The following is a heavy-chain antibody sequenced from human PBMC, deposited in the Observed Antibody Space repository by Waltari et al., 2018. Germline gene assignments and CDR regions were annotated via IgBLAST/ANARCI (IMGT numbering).Heavy chain of an antibody. Sequence: QLQLQESGPGLVKPSETLSLTCTVSGGSISSSSYYWGWIRQPPGKGLEWIGSIYYSGSTYYNPSLKSRVTISVDTSKNQFSLKLSSVTAADTAVYYCVRHARTTSGGKHFDHWGQGMLVTVSP. V-gene: IGHV4-39*07. CDR3: VRHARTTSGGKHFDH. CDR2: IYYSGST. CDR1: GGSISSSSYY. J-gene: IGHJ4*02. D-gene: IGHD2-15*01.